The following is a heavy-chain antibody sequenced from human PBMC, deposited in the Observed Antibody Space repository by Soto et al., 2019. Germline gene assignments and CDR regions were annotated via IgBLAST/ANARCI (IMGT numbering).Heavy chain of an antibody. CDR1: GGSISSSNW. Sequence: SETLSLTCAVSGGSISSSNWWSWVRQPPGKGLEWIGEIYHSGSTNYNPSLKSRVTISVDKSKNQFSLKLSSVTAADTAVYYCAKIDSGQLTDLDYWGQGTLVT. CDR2: IYHSGST. J-gene: IGHJ4*02. CDR3: AKIDSGQLTDLDY. V-gene: IGHV4-4*02. D-gene: IGHD1-26*01.